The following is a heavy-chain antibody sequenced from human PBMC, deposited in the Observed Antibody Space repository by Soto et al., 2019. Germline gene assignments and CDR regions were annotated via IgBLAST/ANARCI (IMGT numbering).Heavy chain of an antibody. V-gene: IGHV3-30*18. J-gene: IGHJ4*02. Sequence: GGSLRLSCAASGFTFRNFGMHWVRQAPGKGLEWVAVISYDGTNKYYADSVKGRFTISRDNSKNTLYLQINSLRAEDTAVYYCAKAVPPFVVVTASDYWGQGTLVTVSS. CDR2: ISYDGTNK. CDR3: AKAVPPFVVVTASDY. CDR1: GFTFRNFG. D-gene: IGHD2-21*02.